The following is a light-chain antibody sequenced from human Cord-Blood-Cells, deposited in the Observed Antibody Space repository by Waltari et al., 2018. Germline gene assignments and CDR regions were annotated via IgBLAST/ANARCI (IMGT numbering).Light chain of an antibody. CDR2: QDS. CDR1: KLGDKY. Sequence: SYELTQPPSVSAPPGQPASITCSAAKLGDKYACWYQQKPGQSPVLVIYQDSKRPSGIPGRFSGSNSGNTATLTISGTQAMDEADYYCQAWDSSTVVFGGGTKLTVL. J-gene: IGLJ2*01. V-gene: IGLV3-1*01. CDR3: QAWDSSTVV.